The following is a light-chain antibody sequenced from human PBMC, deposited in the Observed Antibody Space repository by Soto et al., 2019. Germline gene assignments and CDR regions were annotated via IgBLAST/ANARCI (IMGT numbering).Light chain of an antibody. J-gene: IGKJ1*01. V-gene: IGKV4-1*01. CDR3: QQYYSPWT. Sequence: DIVMTQSPDSLAVSLGERATINCKSSQSVLYSSNNKNYLAWYQQKPGQSPKLLIYWASTRESGLPDRFSGSGSGTDFTLTISSLQAEDVAVYYCQQYYSPWTFGQGTKVEIK. CDR2: WAS. CDR1: QSVLYSSNNKNY.